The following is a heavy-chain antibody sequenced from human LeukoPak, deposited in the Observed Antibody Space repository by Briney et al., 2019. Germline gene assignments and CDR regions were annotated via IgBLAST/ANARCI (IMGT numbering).Heavy chain of an antibody. V-gene: IGHV3-7*01. CDR3: ARGVSRYLFDS. J-gene: IGHJ5*01. CDR1: GFTFSGHW. CDR2: INQGGSDK. D-gene: IGHD1-14*01. Sequence: GGSLRLSCAASGFTFSGHWMSWVRQAPGKGLEWVANINQGGSDKYYVDSVKGRFTISRDNANNLLYLQMNSLRGEDTAVYYCARGVSRYLFDSWGQGTLVTVSS.